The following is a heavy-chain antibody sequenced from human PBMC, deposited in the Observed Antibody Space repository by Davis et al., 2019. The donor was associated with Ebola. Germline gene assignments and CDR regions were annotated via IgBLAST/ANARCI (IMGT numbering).Heavy chain of an antibody. CDR2: INPNSGNT. D-gene: IGHD3-22*01. J-gene: IGHJ4*02. V-gene: IGHV1-18*04. CDR3: ARSGPYYYDSSLDY. CDR1: GYTFTGYY. Sequence: ASVKVSCKASGYTFTGYYMHWVRQAPGQGLEWMGWINPNSGNTNYAQKLQGRVTMTTDTSTSTAYMELRSLRSDDTAVYYCARSGPYYYDSSLDYWGQGTLVTVSS.